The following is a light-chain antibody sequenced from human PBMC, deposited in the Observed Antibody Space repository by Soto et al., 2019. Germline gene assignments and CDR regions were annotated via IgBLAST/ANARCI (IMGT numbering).Light chain of an antibody. CDR2: EVS. CDR1: SGDVGGYNY. Sequence: QSVLTQPPSASGSPGQSVTISCTGTSGDVGGYNYVSWYQQHPGKAPKLMISEVSERPSGVPDRFSGSKSGNTASLTVSGLQAEDEADYYCSSYAGSHNLVFGGGTKVTVL. CDR3: SSYAGSHNLV. V-gene: IGLV2-8*01. J-gene: IGLJ3*02.